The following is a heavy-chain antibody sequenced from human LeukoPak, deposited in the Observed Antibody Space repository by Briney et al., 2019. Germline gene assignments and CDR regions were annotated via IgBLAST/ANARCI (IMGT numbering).Heavy chain of an antibody. V-gene: IGHV4-59*11. Sequence: KSSESLSLTCSVSGGSISSHSWSWIRQPPGKGLELIGYIYYSGSTNYNPSLKSRVTISVDTSKNQFSLKLRSVNAADTAVYYCARRAASGIVDYYGQGTVVIVSS. CDR1: GGSISSHS. J-gene: IGHJ4*02. CDR2: IYYSGST. CDR3: ARRAASGIVDY. D-gene: IGHD6-13*01.